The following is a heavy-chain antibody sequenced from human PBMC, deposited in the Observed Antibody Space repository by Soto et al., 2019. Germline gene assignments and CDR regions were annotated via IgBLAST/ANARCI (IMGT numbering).Heavy chain of an antibody. CDR3: ARRTYGSGSYVDY. V-gene: IGHV1-69*13. Sequence: SVKVSGKASGATFSSYAISWVRPGPGQGLEWMGGIIPIFGTANYAQKFQGRVTITADESTSTAYMELSSLRSEDTAVYYCARRTYGSGSYVDYWGQGTLVTVSS. CDR2: IIPIFGTA. J-gene: IGHJ4*02. D-gene: IGHD3-10*01. CDR1: GATFSSYA.